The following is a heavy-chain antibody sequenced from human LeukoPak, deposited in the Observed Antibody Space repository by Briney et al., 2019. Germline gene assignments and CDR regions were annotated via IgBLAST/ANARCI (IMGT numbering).Heavy chain of an antibody. CDR1: GFTFSTYW. D-gene: IGHD2-15*01. CDR2: INSDGSST. Sequence: GGSLRLSCAASGFTFSTYWMHWVRQAPGKGLVWVSRINSDGSSTSYADSVKGRFTISRDKAQNTLYLQMNSLRAEATALYYCARDPGRYCSGASCSAYGMDVWGQGTTVTVS. J-gene: IGHJ6*02. V-gene: IGHV3-74*01. CDR3: ARDPGRYCSGASCSAYGMDV.